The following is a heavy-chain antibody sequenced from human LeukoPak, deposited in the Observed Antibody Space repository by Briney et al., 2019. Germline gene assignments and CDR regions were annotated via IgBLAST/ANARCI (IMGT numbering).Heavy chain of an antibody. CDR3: AREDIVVVVAATPANWYFDL. D-gene: IGHD2-15*01. Sequence: SGGSLRLSCAASGFTFSDYYMSWIRQAPGKGLEWVSYISSSGSTIYYADSVKGRFTISRDNAKNSLYLQMNSLRAEDTAVYYCAREDIVVVVAATPANWYFDLWGRGTLVTVSS. CDR1: GFTFSDYY. V-gene: IGHV3-11*04. CDR2: ISSSGSTI. J-gene: IGHJ2*01.